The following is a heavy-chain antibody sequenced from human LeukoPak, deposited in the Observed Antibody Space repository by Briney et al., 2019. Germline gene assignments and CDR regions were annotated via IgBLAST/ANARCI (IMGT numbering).Heavy chain of an antibody. Sequence: PGGSLRLSCAASGFTFSSHSMNWVRQAPGKGLEWVSAISGSGGSTYYADSVKGRFTISRDNSKNTLYLQMNSLRAEDTAVYYCAKDKEGRYSSGWAYWGQGTLVTVSS. J-gene: IGHJ4*02. V-gene: IGHV3-23*01. CDR2: ISGSGGST. D-gene: IGHD6-19*01. CDR1: GFTFSSHS. CDR3: AKDKEGRYSSGWAY.